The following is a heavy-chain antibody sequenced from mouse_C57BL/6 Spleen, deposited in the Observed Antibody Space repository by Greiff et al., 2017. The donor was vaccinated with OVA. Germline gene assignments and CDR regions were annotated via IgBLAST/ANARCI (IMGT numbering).Heavy chain of an antibody. J-gene: IGHJ2*01. CDR3: ARRGDGYFYFDY. V-gene: IGHV1-80*01. CDR1: GYAFSSYW. CDR2: IYPGDGDT. Sequence: VQLQQSGAELVKPGASVKISCKASGYAFSSYWMNWVKQRPGKGLEWIGQIYPGDGDTNYNGKFKGKATLTADKSSSTAYMQLSSLTSEDSAVYFCARRGDGYFYFDYWGQGTTLTVSS. D-gene: IGHD2-3*01.